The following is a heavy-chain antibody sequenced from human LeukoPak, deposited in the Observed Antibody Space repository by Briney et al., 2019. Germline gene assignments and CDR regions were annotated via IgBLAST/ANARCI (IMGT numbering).Heavy chain of an antibody. V-gene: IGHV4-61*02. CDR2: IYTSGST. Sequence: SQTLSLTCTVSGGSISSGSYYWSWIRQPAGKGLEWIGRIYTSGSTNYNPSLKSRVTISVDTSKNQFSLKLSSVTAADTAVYYCARGKYFDYWGQGTLVTVSS. CDR3: ARGKYFDY. J-gene: IGHJ4*02. CDR1: GGSISSGSYY.